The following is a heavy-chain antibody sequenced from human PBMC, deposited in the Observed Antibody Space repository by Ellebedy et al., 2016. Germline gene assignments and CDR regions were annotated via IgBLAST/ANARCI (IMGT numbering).Heavy chain of an antibody. Sequence: SETLSLTCSVSGVSIAEYYWNWIRQPPGKGLEWLASIYVGGSTDYSPSLKGRVNISVDMTKKEVYLSLTSVTAADTAVYYCATFRWPNKWLDPWGQGTLVTVSS. J-gene: IGHJ5*02. D-gene: IGHD2-15*01. CDR2: IYVGGST. CDR3: ATFRWPNKWLDP. CDR1: GVSIAEYY. V-gene: IGHV4-59*08.